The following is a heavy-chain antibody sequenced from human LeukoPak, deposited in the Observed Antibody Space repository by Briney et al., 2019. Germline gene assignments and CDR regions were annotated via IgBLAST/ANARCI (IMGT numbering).Heavy chain of an antibody. V-gene: IGHV3-23*01. CDR3: AKDRSNSYYYGMDV. Sequence: GGSLRLSCSASGFTFSSYFMHWVRQAPGKVLEWVSAISASGSSTYYADSVKGRFTISRDNSKNTLYLQMNSLRADDTAVYYCAKDRSNSYYYGMDVWGQGTTVTVSS. CDR1: GFTFSSYF. D-gene: IGHD4-23*01. CDR2: ISASGSST. J-gene: IGHJ6*02.